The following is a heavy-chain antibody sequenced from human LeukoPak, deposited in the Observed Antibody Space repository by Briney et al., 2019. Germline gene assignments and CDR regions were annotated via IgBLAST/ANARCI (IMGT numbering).Heavy chain of an antibody. J-gene: IGHJ4*02. D-gene: IGHD5-18*01. CDR1: GGSVSSGSYY. CDR2: IYYSGST. CDR3: ARNALRGYSTLDY. Sequence: PSETLSLTCTVSGGSVSSGSYYWSWIRQPPGKGLEWIGYIYYSGSTNYNPSLKSRVTISVDTSKNQFSLKVSSVTAADTAVYYCARNALRGYSTLDYWGQGTLVTVSS. V-gene: IGHV4-61*01.